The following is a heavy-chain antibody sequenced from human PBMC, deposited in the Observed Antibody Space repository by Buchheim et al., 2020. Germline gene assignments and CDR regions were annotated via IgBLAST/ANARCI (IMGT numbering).Heavy chain of an antibody. J-gene: IGHJ2*01. V-gene: IGHV5-10-1*01. Sequence: EVQLVQSGAEVKKPGESLRISCKGSGYSFTSYWISWVRQMPGKGLEWMGRIDPSDSYTNYSPSFQGHVTIPADKSISTAYPQWSSLKASDTAMYYCARSLIFPDFTGWYFDLWGRGTL. CDR2: IDPSDSYT. D-gene: IGHD3-3*01. CDR1: GYSFTSYW. CDR3: ARSLIFPDFTGWYFDL.